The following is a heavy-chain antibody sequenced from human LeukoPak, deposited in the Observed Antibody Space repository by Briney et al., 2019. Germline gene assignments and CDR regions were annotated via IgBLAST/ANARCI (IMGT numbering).Heavy chain of an antibody. J-gene: IGHJ4*02. CDR3: ASLSLRFYDY. CDR1: GFTFSSYA. D-gene: IGHD3-3*01. CDR2: ISYDGSNK. V-gene: IGHV3-30-3*01. Sequence: GGSLRLSCAASGFTFSSYAMHWVRQAPGKGLEWVAVISYDGSNKYYADSVKGRFTISRDNSKNTLDLQMYSLRAEDTAVYYCASLSLRFYDYWGQGTLVTVSS.